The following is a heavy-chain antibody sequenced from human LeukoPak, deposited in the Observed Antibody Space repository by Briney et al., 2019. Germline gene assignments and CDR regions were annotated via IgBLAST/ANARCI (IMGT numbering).Heavy chain of an antibody. CDR2: INHSGST. D-gene: IGHD2-15*01. Sequence: SETLSLTCTVSGGSISSSTYFWGWIRQPPGKGLEWIGEINHSGSTNSNPSLKSRVTISVDTSKNQFSLKLSSVTAADTAVYYCARRLLGYCSGGSCYSGYFQHWGQGTLVTVSS. CDR1: GGSISSSTYF. CDR3: ARRLLGYCSGGSCYSGYFQH. J-gene: IGHJ1*01. V-gene: IGHV4-39*07.